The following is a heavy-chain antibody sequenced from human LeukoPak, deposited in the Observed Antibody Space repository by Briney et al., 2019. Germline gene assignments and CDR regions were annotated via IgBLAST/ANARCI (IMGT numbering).Heavy chain of an antibody. V-gene: IGHV4-34*01. CDR1: GGSFSGYY. J-gene: IGHJ4*02. CDR2: INHSGST. CDR3: ARHGPHSGSYLLPLDY. D-gene: IGHD1-26*01. Sequence: SETLSLTCAVYGGSFSGYYWSWIRQPPGKGLEWIGEINHSGSTNYNPSLKSRVTISVDTSKNQFSLKLSSVTAADTAVYYCARHGPHSGSYLLPLDYWGQGTLVTVSS.